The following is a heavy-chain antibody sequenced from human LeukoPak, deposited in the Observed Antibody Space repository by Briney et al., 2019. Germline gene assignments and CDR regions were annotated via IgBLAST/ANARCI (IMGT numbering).Heavy chain of an antibody. Sequence: SETLSLTCTVSGGSISSGSYYWRWIRQPAGKGLEWIGRIYTSGSTNYNPSLKSRVTISVDTSKNQFSLKLSSVTAADTAVYYCARGRYFDWFDAFDIWGQGTMVTVSS. CDR3: ARGRYFDWFDAFDI. CDR2: IYTSGST. J-gene: IGHJ3*02. V-gene: IGHV4-61*02. CDR1: GGSISSGSYY. D-gene: IGHD3-9*01.